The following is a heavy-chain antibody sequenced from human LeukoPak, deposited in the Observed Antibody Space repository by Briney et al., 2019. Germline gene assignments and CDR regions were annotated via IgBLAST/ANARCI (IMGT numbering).Heavy chain of an antibody. CDR3: AKPWYSGPEDY. D-gene: IGHD6-13*01. V-gene: IGHV3-23*01. J-gene: IGHJ4*02. Sequence: PGGSLRLSCAASGLTFSGHAMSWVRQAPGKGLEGVSAISNSGDSTYYADSVKGRFVISRDNSINTLYLQMNSLTAEDTALYYCAKPWYSGPEDYWGQGALVTVSS. CDR2: ISNSGDST. CDR1: GLTFSGHA.